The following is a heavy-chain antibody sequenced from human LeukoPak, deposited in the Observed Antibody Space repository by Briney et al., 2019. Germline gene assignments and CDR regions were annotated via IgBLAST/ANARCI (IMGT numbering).Heavy chain of an antibody. J-gene: IGHJ4*02. CDR3: VRDMSGVVAASTEEY. CDR1: GFTFSAYG. V-gene: IGHV3-21*01. D-gene: IGHD2-15*01. CDR2: ISSTSDYL. Sequence: GGSLRLSCAASGFTFSAYGMHWVRQAPGKGLEWVSSISSTSDYLDHADSLKGRFTISRDNAKKSLYLQMSSMRVEDTAVYYCVRDMSGVVAASTEEYWGQGTLVTVSS.